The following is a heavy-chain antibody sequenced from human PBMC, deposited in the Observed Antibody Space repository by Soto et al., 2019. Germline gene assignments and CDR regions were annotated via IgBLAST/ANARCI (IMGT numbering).Heavy chain of an antibody. CDR3: AVYGYGVSAAAS. V-gene: IGHV3-7*03. J-gene: IGHJ5*02. CDR1: GLTFRNDW. D-gene: IGHD5-18*01. CDR2: INQDGSER. Sequence: GGSLRLSXAGSGLTFRNDWLTWVRQAPGKGLEWVANINQDGSERYYVDSVRGRFTISRDNVENSLYLQLNSLRPEDTAVYYCAVYGYGVSAAASWGQGTLVTVSS.